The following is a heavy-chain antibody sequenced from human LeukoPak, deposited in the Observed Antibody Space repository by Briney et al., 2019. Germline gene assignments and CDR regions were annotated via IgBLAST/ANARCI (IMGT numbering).Heavy chain of an antibody. V-gene: IGHV3-33*01. CDR3: ARGHPLYDYVWGTPAGAFDI. CDR1: GFTFSSYG. D-gene: IGHD3-16*01. CDR2: IWYDGSNK. Sequence: GGSLRLSCAASGFTFSSYGMHWVRQAPGKGLEWVAVIWYDGSNKYYADSVEGRFTISRDNSKNTLYLQMNSLRAEDTAVYYCARGHPLYDYVWGTPAGAFDIWGQGTMVTVSS. J-gene: IGHJ3*02.